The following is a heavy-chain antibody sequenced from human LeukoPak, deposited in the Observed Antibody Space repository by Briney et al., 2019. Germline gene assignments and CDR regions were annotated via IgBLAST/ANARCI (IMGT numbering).Heavy chain of an antibody. Sequence: SVKVSCKASGGTFSSYAITWVRQAPAQGLEWMGGIIPIFGTATYAQKFQGRVTITADESTSTAYMELSSLRSEDTAVYYCARPGGSGSYYNPPFYFDYWGQGTLVTVSS. D-gene: IGHD3-10*01. CDR1: GGTFSSYA. J-gene: IGHJ4*02. CDR3: ARPGGSGSYYNPPFYFDY. V-gene: IGHV1-69*13. CDR2: IIPIFGTA.